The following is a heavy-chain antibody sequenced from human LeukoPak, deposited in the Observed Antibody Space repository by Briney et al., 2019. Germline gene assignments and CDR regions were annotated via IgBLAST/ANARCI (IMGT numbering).Heavy chain of an antibody. Sequence: PGRSLRLSCAASGFTFSNNGMHWVRQAPGKGLEWVAVIWYDGSNKYYADSVKGRFTISRDNSENTLYLQLNSLRAEDTAVYYCAKETTWDDNWGQGTLVTVSS. J-gene: IGHJ4*02. D-gene: IGHD1-1*01. CDR3: AKETTWDDN. CDR1: GFTFSNNG. CDR2: IWYDGSNK. V-gene: IGHV3-33*06.